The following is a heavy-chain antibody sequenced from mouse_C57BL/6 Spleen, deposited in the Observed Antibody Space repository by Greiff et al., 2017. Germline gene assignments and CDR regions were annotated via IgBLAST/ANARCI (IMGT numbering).Heavy chain of an antibody. D-gene: IGHD1-1*01. CDR2: ISGGGGNT. CDR1: GFTFSSYT. V-gene: IGHV5-9*01. CDR3: AREYYGSSYDYFDY. Sequence: EVKLMESGGGLVKPGGSLKLSCAASGFTFSSYTMSWVRQTPEKRLEWVATISGGGGNTYYPDSVKGRFTISRDNAKNTLYLQMSSLRSEDTALYYCAREYYGSSYDYFDYWGQGTTLTVSS. J-gene: IGHJ2*01.